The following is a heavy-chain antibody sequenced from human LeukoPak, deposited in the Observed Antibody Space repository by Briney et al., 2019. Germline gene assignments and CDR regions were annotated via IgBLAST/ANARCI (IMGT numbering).Heavy chain of an antibody. J-gene: IGHJ4*02. Sequence: ASVTVSFKASGYTFTIYDINWVRQAPGQGGEWMGWMNPNSGNTGYAQKFQGRVTMTTNTSISTAYMELSSLRSEDTAVYYCARREYGSGSYHLVYWGQGTLVTVSS. CDR1: GYTFTIYD. CDR2: MNPNSGNT. V-gene: IGHV1-8*01. CDR3: ARREYGSGSYHLVY. D-gene: IGHD3-10*01.